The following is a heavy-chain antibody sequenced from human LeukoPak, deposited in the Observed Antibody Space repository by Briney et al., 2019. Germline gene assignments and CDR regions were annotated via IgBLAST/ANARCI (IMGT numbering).Heavy chain of an antibody. J-gene: IGHJ4*02. CDR3: AKDQGYGSTCLNY. Sequence: PGGSLRLSCAASGFTLSGYAMSWVRQAPGKGLEWVSVIVGSGVNTYYADSVKGRFTISRDISKNTLSLQMNSLRAEDTVIYYCAKDQGYGSTCLNYWGQGTLVTASS. D-gene: IGHD6-13*01. CDR2: IVGSGVNT. CDR1: GFTLSGYA. V-gene: IGHV3-23*01.